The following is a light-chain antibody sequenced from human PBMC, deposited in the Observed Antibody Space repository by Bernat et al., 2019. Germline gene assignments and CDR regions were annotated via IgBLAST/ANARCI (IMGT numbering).Light chain of an antibody. CDR1: SGSVSTSNY. CDR2: TTN. Sequence: QTVVTQEPSFSVSPGGTLTLTCGLNSGSVSTSNYPSWYQQTPGQAPRTLIYTTNTLSSGVSDRFSGSILENKAALTITGAQPDDESHYYCMLYVGGGIYVFGTGTKVTVL. J-gene: IGLJ1*01. V-gene: IGLV8-61*01. CDR3: MLYVGGGIYV.